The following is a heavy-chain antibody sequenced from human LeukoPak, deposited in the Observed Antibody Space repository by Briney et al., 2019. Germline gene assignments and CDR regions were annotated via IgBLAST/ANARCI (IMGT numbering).Heavy chain of an antibody. CDR3: TSRLGELSPGTFDY. D-gene: IGHD3-16*02. CDR1: GFTFGDYA. Sequence: GGSLRLSCTASGFTFGDYAMSWVRQAPGKGLEWVGFIRSKAYGGTTEYAASVKGRFTISRDDSKSIAYLQMNSLKTEDTAVYYCTSRLGELSPGTFDYWGQGTLVTVSS. V-gene: IGHV3-49*04. J-gene: IGHJ4*02. CDR2: IRSKAYGGTT.